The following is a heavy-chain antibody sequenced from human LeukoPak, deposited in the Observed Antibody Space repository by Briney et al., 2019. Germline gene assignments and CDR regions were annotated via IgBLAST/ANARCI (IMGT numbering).Heavy chain of an antibody. CDR2: IYHSGST. J-gene: IGHJ3*02. Sequence: SETLSLTCTVSGGSISSSFYYWGWIRQPPGKGLEWIGYIYHSGSTYYNPSLKSRVTISVDRSKNQFSLKLSSVTAADTAVYYCARGSSSWRGAFDIWGQGTMVTVSS. CDR3: ARGSSSWRGAFDI. D-gene: IGHD6-13*01. V-gene: IGHV4-30-2*01. CDR1: GGSISSSFYY.